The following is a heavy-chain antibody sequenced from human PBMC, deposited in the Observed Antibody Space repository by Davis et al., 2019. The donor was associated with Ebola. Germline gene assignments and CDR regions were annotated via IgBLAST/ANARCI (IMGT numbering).Heavy chain of an antibody. D-gene: IGHD3-22*01. Sequence: MPSETLSLTCTVSGASITTSGHYWGWIRQPPGKGLEYIGYVHYSGSSNYNPYLKSRVTISTDTSKMQFSLKLSSVTAADTAVYYCARLVALYDDSGYAYFDYWGQGTLVTVSS. J-gene: IGHJ4*02. V-gene: IGHV4-61*05. CDR2: VHYSGSS. CDR3: ARLVALYDDSGYAYFDY. CDR1: GASITTSGHY.